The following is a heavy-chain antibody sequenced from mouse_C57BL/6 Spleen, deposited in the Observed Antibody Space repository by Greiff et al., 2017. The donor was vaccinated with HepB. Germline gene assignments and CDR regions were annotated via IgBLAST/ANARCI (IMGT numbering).Heavy chain of an antibody. J-gene: IGHJ3*01. CDR2: IDPSDSYT. CDR3: ARSEGWFAY. CDR1: GYTFTSYW. Sequence: QVQLQQPGAELVMPGASVKLSCKASGYTFTSYWMHWVKQRPGQGLEWIGEIDPSDSYTNYNQKFKGKSTLTVDKASSTAYMQLSSLTSEDSAVYYCARSEGWFAYWGQGTLVTVSA. V-gene: IGHV1-69*01.